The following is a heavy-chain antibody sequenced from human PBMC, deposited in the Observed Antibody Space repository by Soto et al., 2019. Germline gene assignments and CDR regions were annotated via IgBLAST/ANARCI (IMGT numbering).Heavy chain of an antibody. V-gene: IGHV3-33*01. CDR1: GFTFNNYH. CDR2: IWYDGNNK. J-gene: IGHJ6*02. D-gene: IGHD5-18*01. CDR3: ARDPTRGYSYGYYYYGMDV. Sequence: QVQLVESGGGVVQPGRSLRLSCAASGFTFNNYHMHWVRQAPGKGLEWVAVIWYDGNNKYYAESVKGRFTISRDNPKXXVXXQMNSLRAEDTAVYYCARDPTRGYSYGYYYYGMDVWGQGTTVTVSS.